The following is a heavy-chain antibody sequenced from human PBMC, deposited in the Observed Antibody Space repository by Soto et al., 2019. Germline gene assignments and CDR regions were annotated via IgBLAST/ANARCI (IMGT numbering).Heavy chain of an antibody. V-gene: IGHV1-46*01. CDR3: ARWAPDAFHI. J-gene: IGHJ3*02. Sequence: QVQLVQSGAEVKKPGASVKVSCKASGYSFTTYNIHWVRQAPGQGLEWMGVVNPSSGTTSYAQKFQGRVTMTRDTSTSTVYMELSSLRSQDAAVYYCARWAPDAFHIWGQGTLVTVSS. CDR1: GYSFTTYN. CDR2: VNPSSGTT.